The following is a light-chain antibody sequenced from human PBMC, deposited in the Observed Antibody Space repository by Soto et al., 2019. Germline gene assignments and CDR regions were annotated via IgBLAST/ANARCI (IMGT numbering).Light chain of an antibody. Sequence: QSALTQPPSASRSPGQSVTISCTGASSDVGRYNYVSWYQQHPGKAPKLMIYDVTKRPSGVPDRFSGSKSGNTATLTVSGLQAEDEPDYYCSSYVGSNNFDFGTGTKLTVL. V-gene: IGLV2-8*02. CDR1: SSDVGRYNY. J-gene: IGLJ1*01. CDR2: DVT. CDR3: SSYVGSNNFD.